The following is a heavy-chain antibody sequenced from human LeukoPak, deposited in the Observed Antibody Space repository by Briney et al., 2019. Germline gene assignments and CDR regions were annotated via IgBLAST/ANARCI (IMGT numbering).Heavy chain of an antibody. V-gene: IGHV4-59*01. J-gene: IGHJ4*02. CDR3: ASLQGGTFDY. CDR2: IYYSGST. Sequence: SETLSLTCTVSRVSISSYHWSWIRQPPGKGLEWIGYIYYSGSTNYNPSLKSRVTISVDTSKNQFSLKVNSVSATDTAVYYCASLQGGTFDYWGQGTLVTVSS. D-gene: IGHD3-16*01. CDR1: RVSISSYH.